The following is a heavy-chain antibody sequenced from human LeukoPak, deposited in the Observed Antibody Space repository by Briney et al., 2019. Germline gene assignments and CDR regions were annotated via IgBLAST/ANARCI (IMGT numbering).Heavy chain of an antibody. Sequence: GASVKVSCKASGYTFTSCYMHWVRQAPGQGLEWMGIINPSGGSTSYAQKFQGRVTMTRDMSTSTVYMELSSLRSEDTAVYYCARTMVRGVQYYYYYMDVWGKGTTVTVSS. CDR2: INPSGGST. CDR1: GYTFTSCY. V-gene: IGHV1-46*01. D-gene: IGHD3-10*01. J-gene: IGHJ6*03. CDR3: ARTMVRGVQYYYYYMDV.